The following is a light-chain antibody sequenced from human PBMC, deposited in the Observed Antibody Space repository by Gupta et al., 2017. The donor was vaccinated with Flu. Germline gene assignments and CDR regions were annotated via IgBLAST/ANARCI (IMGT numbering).Light chain of an antibody. J-gene: IGKJ2*01. CDR2: GSS. CDR1: RSVSTF. V-gene: IGKV3-11*01. Sequence: IVLTPSPATLSLSPGEIATLPCRASRSVSTFLAWYQQKPAQAPRLLIYGSSNRASGIPDRFSGSGSGTDFTLTISSREPEDFAVYYCQQRDDWPDTFGQGTKLEIK. CDR3: QQRDDWPDT.